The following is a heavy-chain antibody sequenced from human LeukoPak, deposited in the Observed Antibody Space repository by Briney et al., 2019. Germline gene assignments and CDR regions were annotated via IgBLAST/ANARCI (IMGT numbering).Heavy chain of an antibody. V-gene: IGHV3-30*18. Sequence: GGSLRLSCAASGFTFDDYAMHWVRQAPGKGLEWVAVISYDGSNKYYADSVKGRFTISRDNSKNTLYLQMNSLRAEDTAVYYCAKDRQWLVRGKYYFDYWGQGTLVTVSS. CDR2: ISYDGSNK. J-gene: IGHJ4*02. CDR1: GFTFDDYA. CDR3: AKDRQWLVRGKYYFDY. D-gene: IGHD6-19*01.